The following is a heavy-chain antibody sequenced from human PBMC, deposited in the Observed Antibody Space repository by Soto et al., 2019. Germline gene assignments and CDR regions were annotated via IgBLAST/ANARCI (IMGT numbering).Heavy chain of an antibody. CDR2: IYHSGST. Sequence: SETLSLTCTVSGYSISSGYYWGWIRQPPGKGLEWIGSIYHSGSTYYNPSLKSRVTISVDTSKNQFSLKLSSVTAADTAVYYCATRGYSYGYFDYWGQGTLVTVSS. J-gene: IGHJ4*02. V-gene: IGHV4-38-2*02. D-gene: IGHD5-18*01. CDR1: GYSISSGYY. CDR3: ATRGYSYGYFDY.